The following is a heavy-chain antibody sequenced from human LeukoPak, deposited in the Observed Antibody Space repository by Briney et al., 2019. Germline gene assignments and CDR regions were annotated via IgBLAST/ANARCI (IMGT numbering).Heavy chain of an antibody. V-gene: IGHV3-48*03. CDR3: ARDGGGRWFGELLAPDY. CDR2: ISSSGISK. CDR1: GFTFSSYE. D-gene: IGHD3-10*01. J-gene: IGHJ4*02. Sequence: PGGSLRLSCAASGFTFSSYEMHWVRQAPGKGLEWISHISSSGISKSYADSVKGRFTISRDNAKNSLYLQMNSLRAEDTAVYYCARDGGGRWFGELLAPDYWGQGTLVTVSS.